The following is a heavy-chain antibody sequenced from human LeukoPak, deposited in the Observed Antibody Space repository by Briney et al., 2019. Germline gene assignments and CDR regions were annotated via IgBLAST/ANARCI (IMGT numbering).Heavy chain of an antibody. CDR3: AKVGDVGFSSWYYYSMDV. Sequence: GGSLRLSCAASGFTFSSHAMSWVRQAPGKGLEWVSAISGSGGNTYYADSVKGRFTISRDNSKDTLYLQMTSLRDEDTAVYYCAKVGDVGFSSWYYYSMDVWGQGTTVTVSS. CDR1: GFTFSSHA. CDR2: ISGSGGNT. D-gene: IGHD3-16*01. V-gene: IGHV3-23*01. J-gene: IGHJ6*02.